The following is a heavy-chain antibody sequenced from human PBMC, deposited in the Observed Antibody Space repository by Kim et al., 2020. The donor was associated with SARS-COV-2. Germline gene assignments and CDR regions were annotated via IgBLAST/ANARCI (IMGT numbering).Heavy chain of an antibody. CDR3: ARVVGIVVVPAAAHYWYFDL. Sequence: RVTISVDTSKNQFSLKLSSVTAADTAVYYCARVVGIVVVPAAAHYWYFDLWGRGTLVTVSS. J-gene: IGHJ2*01. V-gene: IGHV4-34*01. D-gene: IGHD2-2*01.